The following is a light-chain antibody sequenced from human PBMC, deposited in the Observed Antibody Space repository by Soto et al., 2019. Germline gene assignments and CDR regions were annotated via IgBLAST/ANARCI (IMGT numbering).Light chain of an antibody. CDR2: EGS. V-gene: IGLV2-23*03. CDR1: SSDVGSYNL. Sequence: QSALTQPASVSGSPGQSITISCTGTSSDVGSYNLVSWYPQHPGKAPKLMIYEGSKRPSGVSNRFSGSKSGNTASLTISGLQAEDEADYYCCSYAGSSTFGVFGGGTKL. CDR3: CSYAGSSTFGV. J-gene: IGLJ3*02.